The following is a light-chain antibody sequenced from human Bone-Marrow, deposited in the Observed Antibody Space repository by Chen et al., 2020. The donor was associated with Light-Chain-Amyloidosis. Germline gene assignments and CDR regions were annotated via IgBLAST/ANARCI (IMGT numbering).Light chain of an antibody. CDR2: EVT. V-gene: IGLV2-14*01. CDR3: SSYTITNTLV. J-gene: IGLJ1*01. CDR1: SSYVGGDNH. Sequence: QSAMTQHDSVSSSPGQSLTIPCTGTSSYVGGDNHVSWYQQHPDKAPKLMIYEVTNRPSWVPDRFSGSKSDNTASLTISGLQTEDEADYFCSSYTITNTLVFGSGTRVTVL.